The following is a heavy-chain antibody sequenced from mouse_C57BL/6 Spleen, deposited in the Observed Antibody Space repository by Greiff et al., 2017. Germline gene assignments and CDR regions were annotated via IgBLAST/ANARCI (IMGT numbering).Heavy chain of an antibody. CDR3: AREGGTWAMDY. Sequence: QVQLQQSGPELVKPGASVKISCKASGYAFSSSWMNWVKQRPGKGLEWIGRIYPGDGDTNYNGKFKGKATLTADKSSSTAYMQLSSLTSEDSAVYFCAREGGTWAMDYWGQGTSVTVSS. CDR2: IYPGDGDT. D-gene: IGHD3-3*01. CDR1: GYAFSSSW. V-gene: IGHV1-82*01. J-gene: IGHJ4*01.